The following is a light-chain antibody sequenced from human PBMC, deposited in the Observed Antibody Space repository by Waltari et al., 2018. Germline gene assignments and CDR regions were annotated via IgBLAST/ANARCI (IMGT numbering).Light chain of an antibody. CDR3: SSYTSSSTLV. J-gene: IGLJ2*01. Sequence: QSALTQPASVSGSPGQSITISCPGNSRDVGGYNYVSWYHQHLGKAPKLMIYDVSNRPSGVTNRFARYKSGNTASLTISGLQAEDEADYYCSSYTSSSTLVFGGGTKLTVL. CDR2: DVS. CDR1: SRDVGGYNY. V-gene: IGLV2-14*01.